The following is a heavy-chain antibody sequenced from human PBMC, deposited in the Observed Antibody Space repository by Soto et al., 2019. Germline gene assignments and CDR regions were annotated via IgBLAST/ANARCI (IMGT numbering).Heavy chain of an antibody. CDR2: ISSSGSTI. CDR1: GFTFSSYE. V-gene: IGHV3-48*03. D-gene: IGHD3-10*01. J-gene: IGHJ6*02. Sequence: VQLVESGGGLVQPGGYLRLSCAASGFTFSSYEMNWVRQAPGKGLEWVSYISSSGSTIYYADSVKGRFTISRDNAKNSLYLQMNSLRAEDTAVYYCARDRTITMVGHGMDVWGQGTTVTVSS. CDR3: ARDRTITMVGHGMDV.